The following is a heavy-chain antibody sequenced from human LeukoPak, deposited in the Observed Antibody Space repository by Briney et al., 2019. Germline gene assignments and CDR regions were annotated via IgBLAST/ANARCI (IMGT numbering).Heavy chain of an antibody. Sequence: GGSLRLSCSASGFTFSSFALSWVRQAPGKGLEWVANIKQDGSEKYYVDSVKGRFTISRDNAKNSLYLQMNSLRAEDTAVYYCARERPLWFGEPSSLDYWGQGTLVTVSS. CDR1: GFTFSSFA. V-gene: IGHV3-7*05. J-gene: IGHJ4*02. CDR2: IKQDGSEK. CDR3: ARERPLWFGEPSSLDY. D-gene: IGHD3-10*01.